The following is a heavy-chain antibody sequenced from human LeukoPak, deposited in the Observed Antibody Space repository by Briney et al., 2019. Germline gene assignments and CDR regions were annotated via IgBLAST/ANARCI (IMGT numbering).Heavy chain of an antibody. CDR1: GGSISSYY. J-gene: IGHJ4*02. D-gene: IGHD6-13*01. CDR2: IYTSGST. Sequence: KPSETLSLTCTVSGGSISSYYWSWIQQPAGKGLEWIGRIYTSGSTNYNPSLKSRVTMSVDTSKNQFSLKLSSVTAADTAVYYCARDGYSSSWFFDYWGQGTLVTVSS. V-gene: IGHV4-4*07. CDR3: ARDGYSSSWFFDY.